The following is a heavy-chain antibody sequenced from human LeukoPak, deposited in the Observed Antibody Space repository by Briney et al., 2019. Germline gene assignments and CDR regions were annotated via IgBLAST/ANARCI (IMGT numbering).Heavy chain of an antibody. CDR1: GFTFGDYF. CDR3: ARVDTAMVTRDFDY. Sequence: GGSLRLSCAASGFTFGDYFMTWIRQAPGKGLEYISYISSSGSTTHYADSVKGRFTISRDNAKNSLYLQMKSLRAEDTAVYYCARVDTAMVTRDFDYWGQGTLVTVSS. V-gene: IGHV3-11*04. D-gene: IGHD5-18*01. CDR2: ISSSGSTT. J-gene: IGHJ4*02.